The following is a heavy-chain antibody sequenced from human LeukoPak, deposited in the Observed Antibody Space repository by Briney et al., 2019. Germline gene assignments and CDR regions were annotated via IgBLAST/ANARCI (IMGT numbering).Heavy chain of an antibody. CDR3: ARVITIFGVVIRCPDY. CDR2: INPNSGGT. V-gene: IGHV1-2*02. D-gene: IGHD3-3*01. CDR1: GYTFTGYY. Sequence: ASVKVSCKASGYTFTGYYMHWVRQAPGQGLEWMGWINPNSGGTNYAQKFQGRVTMTRDTSISTAYMELSRLRSDDTAVYYCARVITIFGVVIRCPDYWGQGTLVTVSS. J-gene: IGHJ4*02.